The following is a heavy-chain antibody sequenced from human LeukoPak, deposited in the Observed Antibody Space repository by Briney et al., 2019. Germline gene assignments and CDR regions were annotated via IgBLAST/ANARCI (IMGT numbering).Heavy chain of an antibody. CDR3: AKDLIRMSSSSWYGYYYYGMDV. J-gene: IGHJ6*02. D-gene: IGHD6-13*01. V-gene: IGHV3-43*02. Sequence: SGGSLRLSCAASGFTFDDYAMHWVRQAPGKGLEWVSLISGDGGSTYYADSVKGRFTISRDNSKNSLYLQMNSLRTEDTALYYCAKDLIRMSSSSWYGYYYYGMDVWGQGTTVTVSS. CDR2: ISGDGGST. CDR1: GFTFDDYA.